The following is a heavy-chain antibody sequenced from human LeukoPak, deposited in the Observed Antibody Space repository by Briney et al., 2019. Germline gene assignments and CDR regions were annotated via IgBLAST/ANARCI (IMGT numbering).Heavy chain of an antibody. V-gene: IGHV1-46*01. CDR2: INPRGGST. Sequence: ASVKVSCKASGYTFTSYYMHWMRQAPGQGPEWMGIINPRGGSTDYAQKFQGRVTMTSDTSASTAYMELSSLTSEDMAVYYCARVVKYSSGPLTDLLPYYFDSWGQGTLVTVSS. J-gene: IGHJ4*02. CDR1: GYTFTSYY. CDR3: ARVVKYSSGPLTDLLPYYFDS. D-gene: IGHD6-19*01.